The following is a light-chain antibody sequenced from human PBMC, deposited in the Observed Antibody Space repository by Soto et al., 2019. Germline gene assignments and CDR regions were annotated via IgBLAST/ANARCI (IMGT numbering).Light chain of an antibody. V-gene: IGKV3-15*01. CDR2: GAS. J-gene: IGKJ1*01. CDR1: QSVSSN. Sequence: EIVMTQSPATLSVSPGERATLSCRASQSVSSNLAWYQQKPGQAPRRLIYGASTRATGIPARFSGGGSGTEYTLTISSLQSEDFAVYYCQQYNNWPPRTFGQGNKVEIK. CDR3: QQYNNWPPRT.